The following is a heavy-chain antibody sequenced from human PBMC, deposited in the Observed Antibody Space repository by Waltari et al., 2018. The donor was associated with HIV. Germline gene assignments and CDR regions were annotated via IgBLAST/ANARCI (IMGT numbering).Heavy chain of an antibody. J-gene: IGHJ4*02. CDR3: ARHLNHGHDYVWGSYRPFDY. CDR2: ISSSGSS. CDR1: GGSISSSRHY. Sequence: QLQLQESGPGLVKPSETLSLTCIVSGGSISSSRHYWGWIRQPPGKGLEWLATISSSGSSFYNPSLKSRLTISVDTSNNRFSLRRSSVTAADTAVYYCARHLNHGHDYVWGSYRPFDYWGQGTLVTVSS. V-gene: IGHV4-39*01. D-gene: IGHD3-16*02.